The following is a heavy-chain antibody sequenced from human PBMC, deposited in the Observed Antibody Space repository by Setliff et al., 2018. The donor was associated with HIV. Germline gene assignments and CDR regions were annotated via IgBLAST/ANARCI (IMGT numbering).Heavy chain of an antibody. Sequence: ASVKVSCKASGYTFTGYYMHWVRQAPGQGLEWMGWINPNSGGTTYAQKFQGRVTMTRDTSISTAYMEVSRLRSDDTAVYYCARDYYYDSSGYFVYWGQGTLVTVSS. CDR2: INPNSGGT. D-gene: IGHD3-22*01. CDR3: ARDYYYDSSGYFVY. V-gene: IGHV1-2*02. J-gene: IGHJ4*02. CDR1: GYTFTGYY.